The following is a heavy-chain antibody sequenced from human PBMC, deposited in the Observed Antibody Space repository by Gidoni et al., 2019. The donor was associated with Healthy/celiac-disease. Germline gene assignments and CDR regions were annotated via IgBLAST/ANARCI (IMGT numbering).Heavy chain of an antibody. D-gene: IGHD5-18*01. CDR3: AKDPPQLLMVTY. CDR1: LFTFSSYA. V-gene: IGHV3-23*01. CDR2: ISGSGGST. Sequence: EVQLLYSGRGLVQPGGSLRLSCAASLFTFSSYAMCWVRQAPGKGLEWVSAISGSGGSTYYADSVKGWFTISRDNSKNTLYLQMNSLRAEDTAVYYCAKDPPQLLMVTYWGQGTLVTVSS. J-gene: IGHJ4*02.